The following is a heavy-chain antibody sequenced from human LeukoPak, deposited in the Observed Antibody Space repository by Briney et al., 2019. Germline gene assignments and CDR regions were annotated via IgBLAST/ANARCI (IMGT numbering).Heavy chain of an antibody. V-gene: IGHV3-48*01. CDR2: IGNTGSTT. J-gene: IGHJ1*01. D-gene: IGHD2-21*02. CDR1: GFTFSSYS. CDR3: VRDGAVVTSGNYPWRYFQH. Sequence: GGSLRLSCAASGFTFSSYSMNWVRQAPGKGLVWGSYIGNTGSTTYYADSVKGRFTISRDNAKNSLYLQMHTLRAEDTAVYYCVRDGAVVTSGNYPWRYFQHWGQGTLVTVSS.